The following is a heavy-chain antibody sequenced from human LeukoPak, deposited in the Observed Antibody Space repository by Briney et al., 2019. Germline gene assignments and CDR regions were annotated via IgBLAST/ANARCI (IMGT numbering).Heavy chain of an antibody. CDR1: GGTFSSYA. CDR3: ARDLTNWYFDL. J-gene: IGHJ2*01. Sequence: ASVKVSCKASGGTFSSYAISWVRQAPGQGLEWMGGIIPIFGTANYAQKFQGRVTITADESTSTAYMELSSLRPEDTAVYYCARDLTNWYFDLWGRGTLVTVSS. CDR2: IIPIFGTA. V-gene: IGHV1-69*13.